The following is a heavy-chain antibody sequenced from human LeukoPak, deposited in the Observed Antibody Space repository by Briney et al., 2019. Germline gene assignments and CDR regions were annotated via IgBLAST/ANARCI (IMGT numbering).Heavy chain of an antibody. Sequence: GRSLRLSCAASGFTFSSYGMHWVRQAPGKGLEWVAVIAYDGSNKYYADSVKGRFTISRDNSKNTLYLQMNSLRAEDTAVYYCAKDYSDSSGYHYYYYYGMDVWGQGTTVTVSS. D-gene: IGHD3-22*01. V-gene: IGHV3-30*18. CDR1: GFTFSSYG. CDR3: AKDYSDSSGYHYYYYYGMDV. J-gene: IGHJ6*02. CDR2: IAYDGSNK.